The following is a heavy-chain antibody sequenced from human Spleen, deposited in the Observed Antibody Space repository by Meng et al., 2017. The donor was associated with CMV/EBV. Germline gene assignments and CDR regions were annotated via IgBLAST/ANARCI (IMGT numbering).Heavy chain of an antibody. Sequence: SGFTFSSYWMSWVRQAPGKGLEWVANIKQDGSEKYYVDSVKGRFTISRDNAKNSLYLQMNSLRAEDTAVYYCARDPILYDSSGYPPWGWGQGTLVTVSS. V-gene: IGHV3-7*01. CDR2: IKQDGSEK. CDR3: ARDPILYDSSGYPPWG. CDR1: GFTFSSYW. D-gene: IGHD3-22*01. J-gene: IGHJ4*02.